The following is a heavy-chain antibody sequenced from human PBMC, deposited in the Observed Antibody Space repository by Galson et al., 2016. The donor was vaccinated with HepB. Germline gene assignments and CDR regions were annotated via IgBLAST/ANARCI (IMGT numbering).Heavy chain of an antibody. D-gene: IGHD1-1*01. V-gene: IGHV1-46*01. CDR2: VDPSGGGT. CDR3: ARGQLSNLNWFDP. CDR1: GYIFTGYY. Sequence: SVKVSCKASGYIFTGYYMHWVRQAPGQGLEWMGVVDPSGGGTSYTQKFRGRVTMTRDTSTSTVFMELRSLTSEDTAVYLCARGQLSNLNWFDPWGQGTLVTVSS. J-gene: IGHJ5*02.